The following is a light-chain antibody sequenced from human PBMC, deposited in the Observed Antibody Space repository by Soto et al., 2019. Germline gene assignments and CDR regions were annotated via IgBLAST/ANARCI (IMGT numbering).Light chain of an antibody. CDR2: GAS. J-gene: IGKJ2*01. Sequence: DIQMTQSPSSLSASVGDRVTITCPASLSISTELNWYQQKPGKAPKVLIFGASSLQSGVPSRFSGSGSGTDFTLTISNLQPEDFATYYCQQSYMTPRTFGQGTKLEIK. CDR3: QQSYMTPRT. CDR1: LSISTE. V-gene: IGKV1-39*01.